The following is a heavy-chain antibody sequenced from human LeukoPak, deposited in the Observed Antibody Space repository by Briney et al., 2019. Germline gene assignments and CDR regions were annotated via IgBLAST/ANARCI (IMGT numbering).Heavy chain of an antibody. D-gene: IGHD6-13*01. CDR3: ARDDWYSSSWPGAFDI. Sequence: PSETLSLTCTVSGGSISSYYWSWIRQPARKGLEWIGRIYTSGSTNYNPSLKSRVTMSVDTSKNQFSLKLSSVTAADTAVYYCARDDWYSSSWPGAFDIWGQGTMVTVSS. J-gene: IGHJ3*02. CDR1: GGSISSYY. V-gene: IGHV4-4*07. CDR2: IYTSGST.